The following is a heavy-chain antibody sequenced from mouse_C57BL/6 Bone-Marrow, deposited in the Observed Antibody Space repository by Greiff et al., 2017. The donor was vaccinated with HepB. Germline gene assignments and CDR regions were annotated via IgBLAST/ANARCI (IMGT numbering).Heavy chain of an antibody. Sequence: VHVKQSGPELVKPGASVKISCKASGYSFTDYNMNWVKQSNGKSLEWIGVINPNYGTTSYNQKFKGKATLTVDQSSSTAYMQLNSLTSEDSAVYYCAPYDYGAMDYWGQGTSVTVSS. V-gene: IGHV1-39*01. CDR2: INPNYGTT. D-gene: IGHD2-4*01. J-gene: IGHJ4*01. CDR3: APYDYGAMDY. CDR1: GYSFTDYN.